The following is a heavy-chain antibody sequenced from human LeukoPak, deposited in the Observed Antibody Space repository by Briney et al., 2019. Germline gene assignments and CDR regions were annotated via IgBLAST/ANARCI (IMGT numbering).Heavy chain of an antibody. Sequence: GGSLRLSCAASGFTFSSYGMHWVRQAPGKGLEWVAFIRYDGSNKYYADSVKGRFTISRDNSKNTLYLQMNSLRAEDTAVYYCAKELAHWNYVWSPFDYWGQGTLVTVSS. CDR3: AKELAHWNYVWSPFDY. J-gene: IGHJ4*02. CDR2: IRYDGSNK. CDR1: GFTFSSYG. V-gene: IGHV3-30*02. D-gene: IGHD1-7*01.